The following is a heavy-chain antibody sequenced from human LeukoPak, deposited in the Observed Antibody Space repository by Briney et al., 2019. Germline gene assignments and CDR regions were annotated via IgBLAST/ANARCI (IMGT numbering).Heavy chain of an antibody. V-gene: IGHV1-46*01. Sequence: ASVKVSCKASGYTFTGYYMHWVRQAPGQGLEWMGIINPSGGSTSYAQKFQGRVTMTRDTSTSTVYMELSSLRSEDTAVYYCARDRPGDSSDSLFDYWGQGTLVTVSS. J-gene: IGHJ4*02. D-gene: IGHD3-22*01. CDR1: GYTFTGYY. CDR3: ARDRPGDSSDSLFDY. CDR2: INPSGGST.